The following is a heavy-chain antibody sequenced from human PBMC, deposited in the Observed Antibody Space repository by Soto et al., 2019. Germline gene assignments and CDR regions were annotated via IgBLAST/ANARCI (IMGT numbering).Heavy chain of an antibody. D-gene: IGHD3-22*01. J-gene: IGHJ4*02. CDR2: IYYSGST. CDR1: GGSISSGGYY. Sequence: PSETLSLTCTVSGGSISSGGYYWSWIRQHPGKGLEWIGYIYYSGSTYYNPSLKSRVTISVDTSKNQFSLKLSSVTAADTAVYYCARKVVITVPKYFDYWGQGTLVTVSS. CDR3: ARKVVITVPKYFDY. V-gene: IGHV4-31*03.